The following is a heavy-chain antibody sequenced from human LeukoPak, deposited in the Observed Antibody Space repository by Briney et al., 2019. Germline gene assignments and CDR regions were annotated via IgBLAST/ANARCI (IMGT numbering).Heavy chain of an antibody. D-gene: IGHD3-3*01. CDR1: GGSINSIYW. CDR3: ARNYESGYSIGP. V-gene: IGHV4-4*02. Sequence: SGTLSLTCAVSGGSINSIYWWSWVRQPPGQGLEWIGEIQHSGNINYNLSLKSRVTISVDKSKNQFFLTVTSVTAADTAIYYCARNYESGYSIGPWGQGTLVTVSS. J-gene: IGHJ5*02. CDR2: IQHSGNI.